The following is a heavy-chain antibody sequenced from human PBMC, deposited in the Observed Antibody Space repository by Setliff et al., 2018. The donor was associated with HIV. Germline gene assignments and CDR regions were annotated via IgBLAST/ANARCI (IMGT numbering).Heavy chain of an antibody. J-gene: IGHJ4*02. D-gene: IGHD4-17*01. Sequence: SETLSLTCSVSGGSVGSGSYYWSWIRQSPGKGLEWLGYIYYSGSTTYNPSLRSRVTISIDTSKNQFSLNLRSVTAADTSVYYCARDPPGYGYSKDYLGQGTLVTVSA. V-gene: IGHV4-61*01. CDR1: GGSVGSGSYY. CDR3: ARDPPGYGYSKDY. CDR2: IYYSGST.